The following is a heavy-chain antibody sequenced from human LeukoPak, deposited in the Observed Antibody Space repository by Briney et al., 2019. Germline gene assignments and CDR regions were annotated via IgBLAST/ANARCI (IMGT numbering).Heavy chain of an antibody. CDR1: GGSVSSGSYY. Sequence: SETLSHTCSVSGGSVSSGSYYWSWIRQSPGQGLEWIGYVYYSGSTYYNPSLKSRVTISVDTSKNQFSLKLTSVTATDTAVYYCARDWMSRPFYSFASGSSRGHFDLWGRGTLVTVSS. CDR3: ARDWMSRPFYSFASGSSRGHFDL. CDR2: VYYSGST. V-gene: IGHV4-61*01. J-gene: IGHJ2*01. D-gene: IGHD3-10*01.